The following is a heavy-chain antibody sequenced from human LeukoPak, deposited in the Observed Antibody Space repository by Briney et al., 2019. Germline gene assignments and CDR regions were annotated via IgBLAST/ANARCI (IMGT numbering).Heavy chain of an antibody. J-gene: IGHJ4*02. CDR1: GVSISSGSYY. Sequence: SETLSLTCTVSGVSISSGSYYWSWIRQPAGKGLEWIGRIYTSGSTNYNPSLKSRVTISVDTSKNQFSLKLSSVTAADTAVYYCARGHDYWGQGTLVTVSS. CDR3: ARGHDY. CDR2: IYTSGST. V-gene: IGHV4-61*02.